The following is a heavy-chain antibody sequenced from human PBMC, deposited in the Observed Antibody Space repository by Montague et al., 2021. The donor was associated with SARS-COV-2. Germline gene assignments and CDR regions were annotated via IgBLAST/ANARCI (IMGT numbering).Heavy chain of an antibody. V-gene: IGHV4-59*08. D-gene: IGHD6-19*01. CDR3: ARGWAFDP. J-gene: IGHJ3*01. Sequence: SETLSLTCTVSRGSTARHYWHWFRQSTGKRPEWIGYVYYNGDTKYNPSLQSRVTISIDTSENQFSLRLNSVTAADTAVYFCARGWAFDPWGQGRLVTVSS. CDR2: VYYNGDT. CDR1: RGSTARHY.